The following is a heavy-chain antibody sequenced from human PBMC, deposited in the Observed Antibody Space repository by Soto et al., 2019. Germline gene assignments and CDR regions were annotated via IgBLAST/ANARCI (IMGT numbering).Heavy chain of an antibody. J-gene: IGHJ5*02. V-gene: IGHV1-3*01. Sequence: QVQLVQSGAEVKKPGASVKVSCKASGYTFTSYAMHWVRQAPGQRLEWMGWINAGNGNTKYSQKFQGRVTITRDTTXXKXYXXLSSLRSDDTAVYYCARFPALYYYGSGSYSNWFDPWGQGTLVTVSS. CDR1: GYTFTSYA. CDR2: INAGNGNT. D-gene: IGHD3-10*01. CDR3: ARFPALYYYGSGSYSNWFDP.